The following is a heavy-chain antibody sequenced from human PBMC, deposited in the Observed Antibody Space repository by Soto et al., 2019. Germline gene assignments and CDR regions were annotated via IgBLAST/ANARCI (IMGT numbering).Heavy chain of an antibody. V-gene: IGHV1-2*02. Sequence: GSAVKVSCKASGHTFIGYNIHWVRQAPGQGVEWMGWINPNSGGTYYAQKIQDSVTMNRHTSVSTAYMDLSRLRSDDTAVYYCTRTTSAALCHGMDVWG. CDR1: GHTFIGYN. D-gene: IGHD6-25*01. CDR3: TRTTSAALCHGMDV. CDR2: INPNSGGT. J-gene: IGHJ6*01.